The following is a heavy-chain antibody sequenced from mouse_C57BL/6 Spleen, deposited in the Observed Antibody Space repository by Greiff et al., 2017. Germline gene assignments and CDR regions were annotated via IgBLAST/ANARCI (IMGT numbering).Heavy chain of an antibody. Sequence: EVKLMESGPELVKPCASVKISCKASGYSFTDYNLNWLKQSNGKSLAWIGVINPNDGTTSYTQKFKGKGTLTVDQSSSTAYMQLNSLTSEDSAVYYCARRIIYYGNLYYAMDYWGQGTSVTVSS. CDR2: INPNDGTT. V-gene: IGHV1-39*01. D-gene: IGHD2-1*01. J-gene: IGHJ4*01. CDR3: ARRIIYYGNLYYAMDY. CDR1: GYSFTDYN.